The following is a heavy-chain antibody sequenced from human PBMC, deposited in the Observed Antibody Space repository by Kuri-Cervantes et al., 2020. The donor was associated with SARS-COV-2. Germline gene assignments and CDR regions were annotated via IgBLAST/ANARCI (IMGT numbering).Heavy chain of an antibody. Sequence: GESLKISCAVSGFPFNNYAMTWVRQAPGKGLEWVSSMSAGGASTFYADSVKGRFTISRDSVRNILYLQMSSLRPEDSALYYCARHHPKYGSRSYTNDAFDVWGQGTMVTVSS. CDR3: ARHHPKYGSRSYTNDAFDV. J-gene: IGHJ3*01. V-gene: IGHV3-23*01. CDR2: MSAGGAST. CDR1: GFPFNNYA. D-gene: IGHD3-10*01.